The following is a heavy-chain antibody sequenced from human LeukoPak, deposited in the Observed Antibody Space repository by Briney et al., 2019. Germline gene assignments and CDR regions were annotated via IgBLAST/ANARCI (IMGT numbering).Heavy chain of an antibody. CDR2: INPNSGGT. V-gene: IGHV1-2*02. J-gene: IGHJ5*02. CDR1: GYTFTGYY. CDR3: ARELRRVFDWFDP. Sequence: EASVKVSCKASGYTFTGYYMHWARQAPGQGLEWMGWINPNSGGTNYAQKFQGRVTMTRDTSISTAYMELSRLRSDDTAVYYCARELRRVFDWFDPWGQGTLVTVSS.